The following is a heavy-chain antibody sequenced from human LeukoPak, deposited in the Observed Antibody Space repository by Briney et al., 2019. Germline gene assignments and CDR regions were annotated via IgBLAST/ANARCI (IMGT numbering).Heavy chain of an antibody. Sequence: SVKVSCKASGGTFSSYAISWVRQAPGQGLEWMGRIIPIFGTANYAQKFQGRVTITTDESTSTAYMELSSRRSEDTAVYYCATPLVGYDILTGWGQGTLVTVSS. CDR2: IIPIFGTA. J-gene: IGHJ4*02. D-gene: IGHD3-9*01. CDR3: ATPLVGYDILTG. CDR1: GGTFSSYA. V-gene: IGHV1-69*05.